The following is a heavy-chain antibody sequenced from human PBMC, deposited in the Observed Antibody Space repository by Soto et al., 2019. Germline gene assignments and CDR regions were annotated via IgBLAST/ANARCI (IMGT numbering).Heavy chain of an antibody. CDR1: GGTFSTYA. J-gene: IGHJ4*02. CDR3: ARDRGAV. Sequence: QVQLVQSGAEVKKPGSSVKVSCKASGGTFSTYAINWVRQAPGQGLEWMGGIIASFGTANYAQKFQGSVTISADESTSKAYMELSSLRSEDTAVYYCARDRGAVWGQGTLVTVSS. CDR2: IIASFGTA. D-gene: IGHD3-10*01. V-gene: IGHV1-69*01.